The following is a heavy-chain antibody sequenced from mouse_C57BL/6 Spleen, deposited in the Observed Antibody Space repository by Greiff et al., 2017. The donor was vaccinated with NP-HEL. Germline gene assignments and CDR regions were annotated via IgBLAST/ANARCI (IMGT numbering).Heavy chain of an antibody. V-gene: IGHV1-69*01. CDR2: IDPSDSYT. CDR1: GYTFTSYW. J-gene: IGHJ2*01. D-gene: IGHD4-1*01. CDR3: ERSGGTRYFDY. Sequence: QVQLQQPGAELVMPGASVKLSCKASGYTFTSYWMHWVKQRPGQGLEWIGEIDPSDSYTNYNQKFKGKSTLTVDKSSSTAYMQLSSLTSEDSAVYYCERSGGTRYFDYWGQGTTLTVSS.